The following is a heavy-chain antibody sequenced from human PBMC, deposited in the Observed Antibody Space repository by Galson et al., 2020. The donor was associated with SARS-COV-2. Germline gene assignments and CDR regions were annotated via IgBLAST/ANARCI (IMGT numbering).Heavy chain of an antibody. CDR3: ARVSSSHAFDI. CDR1: GFTFSTYG. J-gene: IGHJ3*02. V-gene: IGHV3-33*01. D-gene: IGHD2-2*01. Sequence: TGGSLRLSCEASGFTFSTYGMDWVHQAPGKGLEWVAVIWYDGSNKYYADSVKGRFTISRDNSKNTLYLQLNSLRADDTAVYYCARVSSSHAFDIWGQGTMVTVSS. CDR2: IWYDGSNK.